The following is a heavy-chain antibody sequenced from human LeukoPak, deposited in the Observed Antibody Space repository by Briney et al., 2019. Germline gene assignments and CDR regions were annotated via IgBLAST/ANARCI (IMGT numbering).Heavy chain of an antibody. CDR2: INPNSGGT. CDR1: VYTFTGYY. J-gene: IGHJ6*03. D-gene: IGHD2-2*01. Sequence: ASVKVSCKASVYTFTGYYMHWVRQAPGQGLEWMGRINPNSGGTNYSQKFQGRVTMTRDTSISTAYIELSRLRSDDTAVYYCASQPAATAYYYYYMDVWGKGTTVTVSS. V-gene: IGHV1-2*06. CDR3: ASQPAATAYYYYYMDV.